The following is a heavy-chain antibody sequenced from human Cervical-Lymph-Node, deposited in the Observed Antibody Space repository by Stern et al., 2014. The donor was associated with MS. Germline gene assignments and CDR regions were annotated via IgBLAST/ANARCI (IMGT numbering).Heavy chain of an antibody. D-gene: IGHD1-26*01. CDR3: AKGSRIVGSTEFDS. J-gene: IGHJ4*02. Sequence: EVQLVESGGGLAQPGGSLRLSCAGSGFTFSDYAMSWVRQAPGKGLEWVYGISGRGGSTYYAASVQGRFNISRDKSMDTMYLQMSSLRVDDTAVYYCAKGSRIVGSTEFDSWGQGTLVTVSS. CDR2: ISGRGGST. V-gene: IGHV3-23*04. CDR1: GFTFSDYA.